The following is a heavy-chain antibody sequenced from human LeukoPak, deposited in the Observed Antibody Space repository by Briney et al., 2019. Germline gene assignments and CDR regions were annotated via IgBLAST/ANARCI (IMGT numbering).Heavy chain of an antibody. CDR2: INHSGST. V-gene: IGHV4-34*01. CDR1: GGSFSGYY. D-gene: IGHD3-22*01. Sequence: SETLSLTCAVYGGSFSGYYWSWIRQPPGKGLEWIGEINHSGSTNYSPSPKSRVTISVDTSKKQFSLKLSSVTPADTAVYYCARSSSGPDYWGQGTLATVSS. J-gene: IGHJ4*02. CDR3: ARSSSGPDY.